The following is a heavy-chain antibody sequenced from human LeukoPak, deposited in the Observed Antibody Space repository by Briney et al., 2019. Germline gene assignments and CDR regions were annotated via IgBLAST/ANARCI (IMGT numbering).Heavy chain of an antibody. Sequence: GGTLTLSCAASGFTVNNNHISWVRQAPGKGLELVSLIQSGGSTHYADSVKGRFTISRDNSKNTLYLQMNSLRAEDTAVYYCARDRGDSSGWPIIDYWGQGTLVTVSS. CDR2: IQSGGST. CDR1: GFTVNNNH. V-gene: IGHV3-66*01. J-gene: IGHJ4*02. CDR3: ARDRGDSSGWPIIDY. D-gene: IGHD6-19*01.